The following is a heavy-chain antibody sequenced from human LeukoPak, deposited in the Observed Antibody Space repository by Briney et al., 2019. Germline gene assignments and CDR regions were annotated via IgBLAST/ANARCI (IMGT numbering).Heavy chain of an antibody. CDR2: IRGRAFGGTT. D-gene: IGHD3-10*01. Sequence: PGGSLRLSCTASGFTFGDYDMSWVRLPPGKGLEWVGLIRGRAFGGTTEYATSVKGTFTISRDNSKSIAYLQMNSLKTEDTAVYYCTRRNRGGVRGVMFDPWGQGTLVTVSS. CDR3: TRRNRGGVRGVMFDP. V-gene: IGHV3-49*04. J-gene: IGHJ5*02. CDR1: GFTFGDYD.